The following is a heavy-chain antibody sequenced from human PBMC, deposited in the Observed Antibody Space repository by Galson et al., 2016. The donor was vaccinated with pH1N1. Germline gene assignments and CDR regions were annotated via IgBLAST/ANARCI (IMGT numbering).Heavy chain of an antibody. CDR1: GYSFSNYW. CDR3: ARVKNPNSNWNNWFDP. V-gene: IGHV5-51*03. Sequence: SGAEVKQPGESLKISCKGSGYSFSNYWIAWVRQMPGKGLEWMGIIYPGDSDTRYSPSFQGQVTISADKSINTAYLQWSSLKASDTAIYYCARVKNPNSNWNNWFDPWGQGTLVTVSS. D-gene: IGHD4-11*01. J-gene: IGHJ5*02. CDR2: IYPGDSDT.